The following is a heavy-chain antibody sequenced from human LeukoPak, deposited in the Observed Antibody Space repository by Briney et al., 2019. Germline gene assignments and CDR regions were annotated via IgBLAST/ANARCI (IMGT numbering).Heavy chain of an antibody. CDR1: GFTFSNYA. D-gene: IGHD3-10*02. CDR3: AELGITMIGGV. Sequence: GGSLRLSCAASGFTFSNYAMSWVRQAPGKGLEWVANIKQDGSEKNYVDSVKGRFTISRDNAKNSLDLQMNRLRAEDTAVYYCAELGITMIGGVWGKGTTVTISS. J-gene: IGHJ6*04. CDR2: IKQDGSEK. V-gene: IGHV3-7*01.